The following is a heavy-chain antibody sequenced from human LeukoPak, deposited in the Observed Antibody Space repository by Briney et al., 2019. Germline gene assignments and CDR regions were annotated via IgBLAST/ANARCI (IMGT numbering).Heavy chain of an antibody. CDR3: ARDRIAVAGIFDY. J-gene: IGHJ4*02. Sequence: PRASVKVSCKASGGTFSSYAISWVRQAPGQGLEWRGRIIPILGIANYAQKFQGRVTITADKSTSTAYMELSSLRSEDTAVYYCARDRIAVAGIFDYWGQGTLVTVSS. CDR1: GGTFSSYA. D-gene: IGHD6-19*01. CDR2: IIPILGIA. V-gene: IGHV1-69*04.